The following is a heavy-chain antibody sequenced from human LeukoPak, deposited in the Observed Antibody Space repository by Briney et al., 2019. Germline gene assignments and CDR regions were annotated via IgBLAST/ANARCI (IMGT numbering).Heavy chain of an antibody. CDR2: ISSDSSFI. CDR1: EFTVSSNY. J-gene: IGHJ4*02. CDR3: ARVPYYDYGWGSYRSYYFDY. V-gene: IGHV3-21*01. D-gene: IGHD3-16*02. Sequence: GGSLRLSCAASEFTVSSNYMSWVRQAPGKGLEWVSFISSDSSFINYADSVKGRFTISRDNAKNSLFLQVNSLRADDTAVYYCARVPYYDYGWGSYRSYYFDYWGQGTLVTVSS.